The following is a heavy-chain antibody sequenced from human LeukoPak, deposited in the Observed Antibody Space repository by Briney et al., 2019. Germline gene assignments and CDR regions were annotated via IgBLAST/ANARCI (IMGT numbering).Heavy chain of an antibody. D-gene: IGHD3-10*01. J-gene: IGHJ4*02. CDR1: GGSITSYY. CDR2: IFHTGST. CDR3: ARTPRSGSLFDY. V-gene: IGHV4-4*09. Sequence: SGTLSLTCSCTVSGGSITSYYWSWIRQAPGKGLEWIGYIFHTGSTNYNPSLKSRVTISVDTSKNQFSLKLSSVTAADTAVYYCARTPRSGSLFDYWGQGTLVTVSS.